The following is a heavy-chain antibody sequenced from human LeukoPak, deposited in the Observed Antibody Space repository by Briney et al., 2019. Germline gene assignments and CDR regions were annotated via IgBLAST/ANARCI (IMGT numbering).Heavy chain of an antibody. CDR3: TRGNHYYDSSGYSY. CDR2: IRSKAYGGTT. D-gene: IGHD3-22*01. Sequence: GRSLRLSCTASGFTFGDYAMSWVRQAPGKGLEWVGFIRSKAYGGTTEYAASVKGRFTISRDDSKSIDYLQMNSLKTEDTAVYYCTRGNHYYDSSGYSYWGQGTLVTVSS. CDR1: GFTFGDYA. J-gene: IGHJ4*02. V-gene: IGHV3-49*04.